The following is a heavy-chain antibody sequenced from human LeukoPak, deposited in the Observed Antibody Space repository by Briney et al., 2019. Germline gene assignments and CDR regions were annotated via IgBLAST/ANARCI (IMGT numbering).Heavy chain of an antibody. CDR3: ARDDCTSASCYLAY. CDR1: GYTFTIYG. J-gene: IGHJ4*02. Sequence: GASVKVSCKASGYTFTIYGISWVRQAPGQGLEWMGWISAYNGNTNYAQKLQGRVTMTTDTSTSTAYMELRSLRSDDTAVYYCARDDCTSASCYLAYWGQGTLVTVSS. CDR2: ISAYNGNT. D-gene: IGHD2-2*01. V-gene: IGHV1-18*01.